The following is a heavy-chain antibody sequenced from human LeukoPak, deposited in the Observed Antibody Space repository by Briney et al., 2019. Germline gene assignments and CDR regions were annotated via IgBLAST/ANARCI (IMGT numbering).Heavy chain of an antibody. J-gene: IGHJ3*02. CDR3: ARAPGAFDI. V-gene: IGHV4-31*03. CDR2: IYYTGGT. CDR1: GDSITSGSYY. Sequence: SETLSLTCTVSGDSITSGSYYWAWIRQHPGKGLEWIGYIYYTGGTHYNPSLKSRLTISVDTSGNHFSLELSSVTAADTAIYFCARAPGAFDIWGQGTMVTVSS.